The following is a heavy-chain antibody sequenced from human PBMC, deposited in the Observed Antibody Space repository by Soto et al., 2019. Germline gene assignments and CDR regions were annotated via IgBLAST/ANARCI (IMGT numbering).Heavy chain of an antibody. CDR1: GGSISSSSYY. Sequence: SETLSLTCTVSGGSISSSSYYWGWIRQPPGKGLEWIGSIYYSGSTYYNPSLKSRVTISVDTSKNQFSLKLSSVTAADTAVYYCARPLINHRTIFGVATAEAFDIWGQGTMVTVSS. J-gene: IGHJ3*02. D-gene: IGHD3-3*01. V-gene: IGHV4-39*01. CDR3: ARPLINHRTIFGVATAEAFDI. CDR2: IYYSGST.